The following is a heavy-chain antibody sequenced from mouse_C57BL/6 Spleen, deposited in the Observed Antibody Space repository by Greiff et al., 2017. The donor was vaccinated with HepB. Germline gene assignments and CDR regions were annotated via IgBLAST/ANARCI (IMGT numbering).Heavy chain of an antibody. CDR2: IYPRDGST. CDR1: GYTFTSYD. D-gene: IGHD1-1*01. V-gene: IGHV1-85*01. Sequence: QVQLQQSGPELVKPGASVKLSCKASGYTFTSYDINWVKQRPGQGLEWIGWIYPRDGSTKYNEKFKGKATLTVDTSSSTAYMELHSLTSEDSAVYFCSRSFITTVVPFAYWGQGTLVTVSA. J-gene: IGHJ3*01. CDR3: SRSFITTVVPFAY.